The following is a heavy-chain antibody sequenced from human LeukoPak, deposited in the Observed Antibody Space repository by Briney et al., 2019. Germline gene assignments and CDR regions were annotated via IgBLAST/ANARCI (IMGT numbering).Heavy chain of an antibody. Sequence: GGSLRLSCAASGFIFRTYAMSWVRQAPGKGLEWVSALSGSSDKTFYADSVKGRFTISRDNSKNTLYLQMNSLRAEDTAVYYCAKDLNYGFDYWGQGTLVTVSS. CDR3: AKDLNYGFDY. V-gene: IGHV3-23*01. D-gene: IGHD4-11*01. J-gene: IGHJ4*02. CDR1: GFIFRTYA. CDR2: LSGSSDKT.